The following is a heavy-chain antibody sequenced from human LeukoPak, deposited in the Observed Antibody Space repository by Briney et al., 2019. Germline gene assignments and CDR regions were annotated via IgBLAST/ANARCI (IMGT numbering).Heavy chain of an antibody. V-gene: IGHV3-7*04. J-gene: IGHJ4*02. D-gene: IGHD6-13*01. CDR2: IKQDGSEK. CDR1: GFTFSSYW. Sequence: GGSLRLSCAASGFTFSSYWMSWVRQAPGKGLEWVANIKQDGSEKYYVDSVKGRFTISRDNAKNSLYLQMNSLRAEDTAAYYCARDEDIAAAGTDFDYWGQGTLVTVSS. CDR3: ARDEDIAAAGTDFDY.